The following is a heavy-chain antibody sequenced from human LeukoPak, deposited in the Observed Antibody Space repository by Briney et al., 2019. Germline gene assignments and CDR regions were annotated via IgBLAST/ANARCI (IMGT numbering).Heavy chain of an antibody. CDR2: IKQDGSEK. Sequence: QPGGSLRLSCAASGFTFSSYWMSWVRQAPGKGLEWVANIKQDGSEKYYVDSVKGRFTISRDNAKNTLYLQMNSLRGEDTAVYYCARGKARTDSSGWYGIGDYWGQGTLVTVSS. CDR3: ARGKARTDSSGWYGIGDY. CDR1: GFTFSSYW. V-gene: IGHV3-7*01. J-gene: IGHJ4*02. D-gene: IGHD6-19*01.